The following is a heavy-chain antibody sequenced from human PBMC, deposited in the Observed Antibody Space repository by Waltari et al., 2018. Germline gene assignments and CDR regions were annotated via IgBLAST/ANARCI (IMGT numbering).Heavy chain of an antibody. CDR1: GFTFSSYA. J-gene: IGHJ4*02. CDR2: ISGSGGST. Sequence: EVQLLESGGGLVQPGGSLRLSCAASGFTFSSYAMSWVRQAPGKGLEWVSAISGSGGSTYYADAVKGRFTISRDNSKNTLYLQMNSLRAEDTAVYYCAKDLRPITMIVVIRGYFDYWGQGTLVTVSS. CDR3: AKDLRPITMIVVIRGYFDY. V-gene: IGHV3-23*01. D-gene: IGHD3-22*01.